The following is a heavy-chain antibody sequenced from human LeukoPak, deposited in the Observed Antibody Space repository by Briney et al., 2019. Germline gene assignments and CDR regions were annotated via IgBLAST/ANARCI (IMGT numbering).Heavy chain of an antibody. Sequence: SVKVSCKTSGGTFSSYTITWVRQAPGKGLEWMGGIIPIFGTTNYAQKFQGRVTITADESTSTAYMELSSLRSEDTAVYYCARGWQLGGDLGDAFDIWGQGTMVTVSS. CDR2: IIPIFGTT. CDR3: ARGWQLGGDLGDAFDI. CDR1: GGTFSSYT. V-gene: IGHV1-69*01. J-gene: IGHJ3*02. D-gene: IGHD2-21*01.